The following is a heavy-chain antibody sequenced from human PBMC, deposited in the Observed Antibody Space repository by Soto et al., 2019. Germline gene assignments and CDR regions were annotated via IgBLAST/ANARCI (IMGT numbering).Heavy chain of an antibody. V-gene: IGHV3-33*01. CDR1: GFTFSSYG. J-gene: IGHJ5*02. D-gene: IGHD3-3*01. Sequence: PGGSLRLSCAASGFTFSSYGMHWVRQAPGKGLEWVAVIWYDGSNKYYADSVKGRFTISRDNSKNTLYLQMNSLRAEDTAVYYCARETNYDFWSGYYLWGQGTLVTVSS. CDR2: IWYDGSNK. CDR3: ARETNYDFWSGYYL.